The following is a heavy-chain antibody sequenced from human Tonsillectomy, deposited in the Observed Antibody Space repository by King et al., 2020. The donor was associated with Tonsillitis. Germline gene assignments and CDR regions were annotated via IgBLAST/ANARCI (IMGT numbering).Heavy chain of an antibody. CDR2: LNMYGRRT. J-gene: IGHJ4*02. CDR1: GLIFSSTW. V-gene: IGHV3-74*01. CDR3: ASSIFGVPHY. Sequence: VQLVESGGGLVQPGGSLRLSCASSGLIFSSTWMDWVRQAPGNGLVLVSHLNMYGRRTSDADTVNGRFTISRDNAKNTLYLQMSSLRAEDTAVYYCASSIFGVPHYWGQGTVVAVSS. D-gene: IGHD3-3*01.